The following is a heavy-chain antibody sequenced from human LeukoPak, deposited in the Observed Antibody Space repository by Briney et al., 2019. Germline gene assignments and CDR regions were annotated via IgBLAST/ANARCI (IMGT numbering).Heavy chain of an antibody. CDR3: ARDDGVLLPTY. CDR1: GFTFSDYY. D-gene: IGHD2-15*01. J-gene: IGHJ4*02. V-gene: IGHV3-11*04. CDR2: ISSSGPII. Sequence: GSLRLSCAASGFTFSDYYMSWIRQAPGKGLELVSYISSSGPIIYYADSVKGRFTISRDNAKNSLYLQMNSLRAEDTAVYYCARDDGVLLPTYWGQGTLVTVSS.